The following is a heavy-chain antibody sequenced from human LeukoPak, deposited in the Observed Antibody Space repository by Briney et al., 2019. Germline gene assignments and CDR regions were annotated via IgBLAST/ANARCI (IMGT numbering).Heavy chain of an antibody. V-gene: IGHV4-59*13. CDR3: AREQLNNWFDP. J-gene: IGHJ5*02. CDR2: IYYSGST. Sequence: SETLSLTCTVSGGSISSYYWSWIRQPPGKGLEWIGYIYYSGSTNYSPSLKSRVTISVDTSKNQFSLKLSSVTAADTAVYYCAREQLNNWFDPWGQGTLVTVSS. D-gene: IGHD6-13*01. CDR1: GGSISSYY.